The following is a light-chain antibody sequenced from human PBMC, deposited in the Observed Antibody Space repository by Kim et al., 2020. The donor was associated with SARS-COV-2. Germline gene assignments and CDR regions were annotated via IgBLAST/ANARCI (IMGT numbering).Light chain of an antibody. CDR2: QDS. CDR3: QAWDSSTSYVV. V-gene: IGLV3-1*01. J-gene: IGLJ2*01. CDR1: KLGDKY. Sequence: SYELTQPPSVSVSPGQTASITCSGDKLGDKYACWYQQKPGQSPVLVIYQDSKRRSGIPERFSGSNSGNTATLTIIGTQAMDEADYYCQAWDSSTSYVVFGGGTQLTVL.